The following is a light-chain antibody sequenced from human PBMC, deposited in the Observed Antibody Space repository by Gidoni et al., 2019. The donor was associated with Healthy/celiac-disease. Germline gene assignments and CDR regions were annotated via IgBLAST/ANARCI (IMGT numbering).Light chain of an antibody. J-gene: IGKJ1*01. CDR1: QSISSY. CDR2: EAS. CDR3: QQSYSTPRT. Sequence: IQLTPSPSSLSASVGDRVTIPCRASQSISSYLNWYQQKPGKAPKLLIYEASSLQSGVPSRFSGSGSGTDFTLTISSLQPEDFATYYCQQSYSTPRTFGQGTKVEIK. V-gene: IGKV1-39*01.